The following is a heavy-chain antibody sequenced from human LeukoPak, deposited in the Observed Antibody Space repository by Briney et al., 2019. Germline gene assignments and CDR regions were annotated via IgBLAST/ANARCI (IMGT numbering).Heavy chain of an antibody. Sequence: SETLSLTCTASGGSISSGAYYWNWIRQHPGKGLEWIGYIYYSGSTYYNPSLESRVTMSVDTSKNQFSLKLSSVTAADTAVYYCAREVIEDWFDPWGQGTLVTVSS. CDR2: IYYSGST. CDR1: GGSISSGAYY. V-gene: IGHV4-31*03. J-gene: IGHJ5*02. CDR3: AREVIEDWFDP. D-gene: IGHD2/OR15-2a*01.